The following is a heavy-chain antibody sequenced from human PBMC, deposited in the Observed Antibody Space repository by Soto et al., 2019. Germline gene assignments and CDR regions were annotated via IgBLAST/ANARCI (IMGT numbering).Heavy chain of an antibody. Sequence: QVQLVQSGAEVNKPGSSVKVSCKASGGTFSSYPLSWGRQAPGLGLEWMGRIIPILGIATYAHQFQGRVPITADQSTSTDYIELSSLRSEDPAVYYFSRCIAAAGRDDWGQGTLVTVSS. J-gene: IGHJ4*02. CDR2: IIPILGIA. D-gene: IGHD6-13*01. CDR3: SRCIAAAGRDD. V-gene: IGHV1-69*02. CDR1: GGTFSSYP.